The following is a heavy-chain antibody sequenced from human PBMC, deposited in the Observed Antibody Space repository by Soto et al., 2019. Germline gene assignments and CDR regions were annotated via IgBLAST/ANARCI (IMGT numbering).Heavy chain of an antibody. Sequence: QVQLVQSGAEVKKPGASVKVSCKASGYTFTSYDINWVRQATGQGLEWMGWMNPNSGNTGYAQKFQGRATMARNTSISTAYMELSSLRSEDTAVYYCARVGQHYYYYGMDVWGQGTTVTVSS. CDR3: ARVGQHYYYYGMDV. J-gene: IGHJ6*02. V-gene: IGHV1-8*01. CDR2: MNPNSGNT. D-gene: IGHD6-13*01. CDR1: GYTFTSYD.